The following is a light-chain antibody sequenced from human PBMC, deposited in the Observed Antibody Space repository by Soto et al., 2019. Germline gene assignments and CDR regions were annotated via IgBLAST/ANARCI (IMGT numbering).Light chain of an antibody. CDR1: ISDVGGYEY. CDR3: TSFTSSSTLPYV. CDR2: EVT. J-gene: IGLJ1*01. Sequence: QSALTQPASVSGSPGQSITISCTGTISDVGGYEYVSWYQQHPGKAPKLLIYEVTNRPSGVSARFSGSKSANTASLTISGLQPDDEADYYCTSFTSSSTLPYVFGTGTKLTVL. V-gene: IGLV2-14*01.